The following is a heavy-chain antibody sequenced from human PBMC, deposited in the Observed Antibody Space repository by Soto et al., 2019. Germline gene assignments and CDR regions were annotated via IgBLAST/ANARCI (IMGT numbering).Heavy chain of an antibody. D-gene: IGHD3-9*01. Sequence: ASVKVSCKASGYTFTIYGISCVLQSPLQWLEWMGWISAYNGNTNYAQKLQGRVTMTTDTSTSTAYMELRSLRSDDTAVYYCARLYHYDILTGYMHYYGMDVWGQGTTVTVSS. CDR1: GYTFTIYG. CDR2: ISAYNGNT. J-gene: IGHJ6*02. CDR3: ARLYHYDILTGYMHYYGMDV. V-gene: IGHV1-18*04.